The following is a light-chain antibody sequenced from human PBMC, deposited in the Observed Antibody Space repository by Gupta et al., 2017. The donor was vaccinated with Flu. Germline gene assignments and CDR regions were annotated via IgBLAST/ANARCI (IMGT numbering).Light chain of an antibody. CDR1: QSVSHY. V-gene: IGKV3-11*01. CDR3: QQRSNKPPYT. J-gene: IGKJ2*01. CDR2: DAS. Sequence: GTLSLSPGERATLSCRASQSVSHYLSWYQHKPGQAPRLLIYDASNRATGIPARFSGSRSGTDFTLTISSLEPEDFAVYYCQQRSNKPPYTFGQGTKLQIK.